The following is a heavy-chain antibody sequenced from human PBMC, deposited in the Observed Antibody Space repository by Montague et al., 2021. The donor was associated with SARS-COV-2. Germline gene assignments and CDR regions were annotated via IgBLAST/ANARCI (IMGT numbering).Heavy chain of an antibody. J-gene: IGHJ4*02. CDR3: ARKASRDITIFGVVTASYYFDY. D-gene: IGHD3-3*01. Sequence: SETLSLTCTVSGDSISSSSYFWGWIRQPPGKGLEWIGSIYYSGSTYYNPSLKSRVTISVDTSKNQFSLKLSSVTAADTAVYYCARKASRDITIFGVVTASYYFDYWGQGTLVTVSS. V-gene: IGHV4-39*01. CDR1: GDSISSSSYF. CDR2: IYYSGST.